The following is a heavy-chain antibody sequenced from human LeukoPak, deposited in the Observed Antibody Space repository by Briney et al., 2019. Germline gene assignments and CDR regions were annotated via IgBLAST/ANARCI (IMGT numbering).Heavy chain of an antibody. CDR2: INHRGST. CDR1: GGSMNSDDYY. J-gene: IGHJ5*02. V-gene: IGHV4-39*07. Sequence: SETLSLTCTVSGGSMNSDDYYWGWIRKPPGKGLEWIGEINHRGSTNYNPSLKRRVTISVDTSKNQFSLKLSSVTAADTAVYYCAKSLYGSGSYYNWFDPWGQGTLVTVSS. D-gene: IGHD3-10*01. CDR3: AKSLYGSGSYYNWFDP.